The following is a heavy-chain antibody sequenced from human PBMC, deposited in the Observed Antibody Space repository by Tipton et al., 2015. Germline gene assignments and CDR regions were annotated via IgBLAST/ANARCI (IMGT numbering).Heavy chain of an antibody. CDR3: ARARGRHGGLFDS. Sequence: TLSLTCTVSAGSISSGIYYWGWIRQPPGKGLEWIGSIYYSGSAYYNPSLMGRVTIFIDTSKIQFSLNLRFVTAADTAVYYCARARGRHGGLFDSWGQGILVTVSS. J-gene: IGHJ4*02. CDR1: AGSISSGIYY. CDR2: IYYSGSA. D-gene: IGHD4-23*01. V-gene: IGHV4-39*01.